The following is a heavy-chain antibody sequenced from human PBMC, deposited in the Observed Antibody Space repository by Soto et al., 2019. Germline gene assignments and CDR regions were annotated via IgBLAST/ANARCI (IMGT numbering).Heavy chain of an antibody. CDR3: ARLYYDYV. CDR2: VNMDSDTI. CDR1: GFDFSTYS. J-gene: IGHJ6*02. D-gene: IGHD3-3*01. Sequence: QLVESGGGLVQPGGSLRLACKASGFDFSTYSMNWVRQAPGKGLEWIAYVNMDSDTIHYADSVKGRFTISRDDAENSLYLQMNSLRDEDTATYYCARLYYDYVWGQGTTVTVSS. V-gene: IGHV3-48*02.